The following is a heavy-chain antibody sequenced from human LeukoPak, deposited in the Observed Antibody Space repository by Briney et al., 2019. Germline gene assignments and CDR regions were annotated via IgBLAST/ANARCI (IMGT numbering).Heavy chain of an antibody. CDR3: ATTQWLVDAFDI. V-gene: IGHV3-23*01. D-gene: IGHD6-19*01. Sequence: PGGSLRLSCAASGFTFSSYAMSRVRQAPGKGLEWVSAISGSGGSTYYADSVKGRFTISRHNSKNTLYLQMNSLRAEDTAVYYCATTQWLVDAFDIWGQGTMVTVSS. CDR1: GFTFSSYA. CDR2: ISGSGGST. J-gene: IGHJ3*02.